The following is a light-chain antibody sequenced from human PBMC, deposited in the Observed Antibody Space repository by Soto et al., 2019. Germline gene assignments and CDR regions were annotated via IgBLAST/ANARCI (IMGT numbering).Light chain of an antibody. CDR1: SSDVGGYNF. V-gene: IGLV2-11*01. J-gene: IGLJ3*02. CDR2: DVI. Sequence: QSALTQPPSASGSPGQSVTISCTGTSSDVGGYNFVSWYQQNPGKAPKLILYDVIKRPSGVPDRFSGSKSGNTASLTISGLQTEDEADYHCSSYAGSHTYEVFGGGTKLTVL. CDR3: SSYAGSHTYEV.